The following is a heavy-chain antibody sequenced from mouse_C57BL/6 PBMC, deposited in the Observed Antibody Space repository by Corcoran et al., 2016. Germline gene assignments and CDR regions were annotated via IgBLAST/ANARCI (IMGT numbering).Heavy chain of an antibody. V-gene: IGHV9-3*01. CDR3: ARSHYYGSSYYAMDY. CDR2: INTYSGVP. CDR1: GYTFATYG. D-gene: IGHD1-1*01. J-gene: IGHJ4*01. Sequence: QIQLVQSGPELKKPGETVKISCKASGYTFATYGMSWVEQAPGKGLKWMGWINTYSGVPTFADDFKGRFAFSLETSASTAYLQINNLKNEDTATYFCARSHYYGSSYYAMDYWGQGTSVTVSS.